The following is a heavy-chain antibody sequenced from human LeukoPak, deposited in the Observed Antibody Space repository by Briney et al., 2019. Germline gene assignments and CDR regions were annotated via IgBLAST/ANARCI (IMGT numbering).Heavy chain of an antibody. Sequence: PSETLSLTCAVYGGSFSGYCWSWIRQPPGKGLEWVGGINHSGSTTYNPSLKSRVTTADATYKNQFPLKLSSVTAADTAEYYIAGGVASTLDYWGQGTLVTVSS. D-gene: IGHD5-12*01. CDR2: INHSGST. J-gene: IGHJ4*02. V-gene: IGHV4-34*01. CDR3: AGGVASTLDY. CDR1: GGSFSGYC.